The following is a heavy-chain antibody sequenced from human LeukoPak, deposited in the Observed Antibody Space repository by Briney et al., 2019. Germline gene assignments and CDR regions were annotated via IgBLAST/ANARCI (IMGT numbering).Heavy chain of an antibody. Sequence: PGGSLRLSCAASGFTFSSYNMNWVRQPPGKGLEWVSSISSSSSYIYYADSVKGRFTISRDNAKNSLYLQMNSLRAEDTAVYYCARGGSNYDILTGYSYFDYWGQGTLVTVSS. D-gene: IGHD3-9*01. V-gene: IGHV3-21*01. J-gene: IGHJ4*02. CDR3: ARGGSNYDILTGYSYFDY. CDR2: ISSSSSYI. CDR1: GFTFSSYN.